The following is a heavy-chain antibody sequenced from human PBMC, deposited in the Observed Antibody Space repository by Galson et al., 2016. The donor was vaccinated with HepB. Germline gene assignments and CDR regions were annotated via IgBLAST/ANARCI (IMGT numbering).Heavy chain of an antibody. Sequence: SETLSLTCTVSGGSISSGGYYWSWIRQHPGKGLEWIGGLSYTGSTYYNPSLKSRVTISVDTSKNQFSLKLSSVTAADTAVYYCGVLVPAADGLAFDIWGQGTMVTVSS. V-gene: IGHV4-39*01. J-gene: IGHJ3*02. CDR2: LSYTGST. CDR1: GGSISSGGYY. D-gene: IGHD2-2*01. CDR3: GVLVPAADGLAFDI.